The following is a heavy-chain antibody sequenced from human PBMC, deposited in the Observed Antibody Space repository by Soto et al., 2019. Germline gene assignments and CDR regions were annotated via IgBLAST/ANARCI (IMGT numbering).Heavy chain of an antibody. CDR1: CGSSSSSSYC. Sequence: SETLPLTWTVSCGSSSSSSYCWSWIRPPPGKGLEWIGSIYYSGSTYYNPSLKSRVTISVDTSKNQFSLKLSSVPAADTAVYYCARLGQNLDYWGQGTLVTVSS. CDR2: IYYSGST. J-gene: IGHJ4*02. CDR3: ARLGQNLDY. V-gene: IGHV4-39*01.